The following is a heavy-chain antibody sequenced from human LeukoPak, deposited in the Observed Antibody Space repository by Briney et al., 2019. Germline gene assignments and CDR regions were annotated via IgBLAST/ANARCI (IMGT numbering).Heavy chain of an antibody. CDR3: ARGSSDLWFGELLYHY. CDR1: GYTFTSYD. D-gene: IGHD3-10*01. CDR2: MNPNSGHT. V-gene: IGHV1-8*01. J-gene: IGHJ4*02. Sequence: ASVKVSCKASGYTFTSYDINWVRQATGQGLEWMGWMNPNSGHTGYAQKFQGRVTMTRNTSISTAYMELSSLRSEDTAVYYCARGSSDLWFGELLYHYWGQGTLVTVSS.